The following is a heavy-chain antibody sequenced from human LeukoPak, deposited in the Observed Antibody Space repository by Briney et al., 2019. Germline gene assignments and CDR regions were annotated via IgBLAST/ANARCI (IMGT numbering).Heavy chain of an antibody. D-gene: IGHD6-13*01. CDR1: GFTFDDYA. V-gene: IGHV3-43D*04. Sequence: GGSLRLSCAASGFTFDDYAMHWVRQAPGKGLEWVSLISWDGGSTYYADSVKGRFTISRDNSKNSLYLQMNSLRAEDTALYYCAKDGQEYSSSWYGSYYYGMDVRGKGTTVTVSS. CDR2: ISWDGGST. CDR3: AKDGQEYSSSWYGSYYYGMDV. J-gene: IGHJ6*04.